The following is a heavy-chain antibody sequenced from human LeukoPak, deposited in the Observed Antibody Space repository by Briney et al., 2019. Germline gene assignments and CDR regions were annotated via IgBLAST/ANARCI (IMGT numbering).Heavy chain of an antibody. J-gene: IGHJ4*02. CDR3: ARHGRYSSGSDY. D-gene: IGHD6-19*01. CDR1: GGSISSYY. CDR2: IYYSGST. Sequence: PSETLSLTCTVSGGSISSYYWSWIRQPAGKGLEWIGYIYYSGSTNYNPSLKSRVTISVDTSKNQFSLKLSSVTAADTAVYYCARHGRYSSGSDYWGQGTLVTVSS. V-gene: IGHV4-59*08.